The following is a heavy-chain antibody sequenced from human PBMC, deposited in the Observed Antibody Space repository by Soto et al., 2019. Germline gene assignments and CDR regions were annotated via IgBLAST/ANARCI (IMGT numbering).Heavy chain of an antibody. CDR1: GYTFSKYD. CDR2: INPTSGNT. J-gene: IGHJ5*01. CDR3: ARSDGHTFNWLDS. D-gene: IGHD2-2*02. V-gene: IGHV1-8*01. Sequence: QVQLVQSGAEVKTPGASVKVSCKASGYTFSKYDMNWVRQAPGQGLEWMGWINPTSGNTGYAQKFQGRLTMTWDTAIGIAHMELSSLRNEDTAVYYCARSDGHTFNWLDSWGQGTLVTVSA.